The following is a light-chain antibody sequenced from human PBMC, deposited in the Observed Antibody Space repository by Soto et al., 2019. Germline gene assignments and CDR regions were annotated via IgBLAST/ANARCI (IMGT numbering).Light chain of an antibody. V-gene: IGLV1-40*01. Sequence: QSVLTQPPSVSGAPGQRVTISCTGSRSNIGAPYDVHWYQQLPGTAPKLLIYGNINRPSGVPDRFSGSKSGTSASLAITGLQAEDEADYYCQSYDSSLSGVVFGGGTKLTVL. CDR2: GNI. J-gene: IGLJ2*01. CDR1: RSNIGAPYD. CDR3: QSYDSSLSGVV.